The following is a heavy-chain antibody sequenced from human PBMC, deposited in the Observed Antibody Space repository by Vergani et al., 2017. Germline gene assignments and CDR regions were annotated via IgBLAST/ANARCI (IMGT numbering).Heavy chain of an antibody. CDR3: ARHGVEYSSSSENYYYGMDV. V-gene: IGHV5-51*01. D-gene: IGHD6-6*01. J-gene: IGHJ6*02. CDR2: IYPGDSDT. CDR1: GYSFTSYW. Sequence: EVQLVQSGAEVKTPGESLTISCKGSGYSFTSYWIGWVRQMPGKGLEWMGIIYPGDSDTRYSPSFQGQVTISADKSISTAYLQWSSLKASDTAMYYCARHGVEYSSSSENYYYGMDVWGQGTTVTVSS.